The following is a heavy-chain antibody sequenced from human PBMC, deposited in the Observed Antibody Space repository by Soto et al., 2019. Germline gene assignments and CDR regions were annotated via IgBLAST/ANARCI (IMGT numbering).Heavy chain of an antibody. V-gene: IGHV4-34*01. J-gene: IGHJ5*02. D-gene: IGHD6-6*01. CDR1: GGSFSGYY. CDR2: INHSGST. CDR3: ARVAAPHAGLWFDP. Sequence: SETLSLTCAVYGGSFSGYYWSWIRQPPGKGLEWIGEINHSGSTNYNPSLKSRVTISVDTSKNQFSLKLSSVTAADTAVYYCARVAAPHAGLWFDPWGQGTLVTVSS.